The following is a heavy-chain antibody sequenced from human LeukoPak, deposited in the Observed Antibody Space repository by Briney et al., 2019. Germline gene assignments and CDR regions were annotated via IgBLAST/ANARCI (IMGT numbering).Heavy chain of an antibody. V-gene: IGHV4-31*03. Sequence: SQTLSLTCTVSGDSISSGGYYWSWIRQHPGKGLEWIGYIYYSGSTYYNPSLKSRVTISVDTSKNQFSLKLSSVTAADTTVYYCARALTWSYYFDYWGQGTLVTVSS. D-gene: IGHD1-20*01. CDR1: GDSISSGGYY. CDR2: IYYSGST. J-gene: IGHJ4*02. CDR3: ARALTWSYYFDY.